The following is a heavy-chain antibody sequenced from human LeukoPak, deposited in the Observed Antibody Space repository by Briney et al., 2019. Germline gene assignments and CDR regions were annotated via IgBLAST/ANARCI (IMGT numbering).Heavy chain of an antibody. CDR3: ARAADIVATVNFDY. D-gene: IGHD5-12*01. CDR1: GGSISSYY. CDR2: IYYSGST. J-gene: IGHJ4*02. V-gene: IGHV4-59*01. Sequence: SETLSLTCTVSGGSISSYYWSWIRQPPGKGLKWIGYIYYSGSTNYNPSLKSRVTISVDTSKNQFSLKLSSVTAADTAVYYCARAADIVATVNFDYWGQGTLVTVSS.